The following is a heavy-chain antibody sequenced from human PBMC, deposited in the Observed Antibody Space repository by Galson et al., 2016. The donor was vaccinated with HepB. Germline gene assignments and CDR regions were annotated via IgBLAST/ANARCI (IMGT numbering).Heavy chain of an antibody. CDR1: GGSISSSAYY. J-gene: IGHJ4*02. D-gene: IGHD3-22*01. CDR3: ARHRTTAPPDYHDNSGSVYFDH. V-gene: IGHV4-39*01. CDR2: IYYSGSP. Sequence: SETLSLTCTVSGGSISSSAYYWGWIRQPPGKGLEWIASIYYSGSPYYNPSLKSRVTISVDTSKNQFSLKLNSVTAADTAVYYFARHRTTAPPDYHDNSGSVYFDHWGQGTLVTVSS.